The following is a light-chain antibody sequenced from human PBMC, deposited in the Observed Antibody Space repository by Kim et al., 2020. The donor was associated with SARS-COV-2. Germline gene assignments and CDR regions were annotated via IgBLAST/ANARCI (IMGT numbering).Light chain of an antibody. Sequence: LSLSRGERATLSCRASQSGSSSYLAWYQQKPGQAPRLLIYGASSRATGIPDRFSGSGSGTDFTLTISRLEPEDFAVYYCQQYGRAFGQGTKVDIK. CDR2: GAS. J-gene: IGKJ1*01. V-gene: IGKV3-20*01. CDR1: QSGSSSY. CDR3: QQYGRA.